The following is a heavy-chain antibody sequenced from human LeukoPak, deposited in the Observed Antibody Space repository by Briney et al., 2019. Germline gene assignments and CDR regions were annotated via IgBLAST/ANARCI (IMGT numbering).Heavy chain of an antibody. Sequence: SETLSLTCTVSGGSISSHYWSWIRQPPGKGLEWIGYIYYSGSTNYNPSLKSRVTISVDTSKNQFSLKLSSVTAADTAVYYCASSYSPSYYYYYMDVWGKGTTVTVSS. D-gene: IGHD4-11*01. CDR2: IYYSGST. CDR3: ASSYSPSYYYYYMDV. J-gene: IGHJ6*03. CDR1: GGSISSHY. V-gene: IGHV4-59*11.